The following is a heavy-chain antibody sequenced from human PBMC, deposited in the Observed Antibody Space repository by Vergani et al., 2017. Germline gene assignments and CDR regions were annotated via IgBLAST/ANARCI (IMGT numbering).Heavy chain of an antibody. V-gene: IGHV1-69*13. CDR2: VLPLFGTT. CDR1: GGTFSSNA. Sequence: QVQLMQSGAEVKKPGSSMKVSCKASGGTFSSNAINWVRQAPGQGLEWMGRVLPLFGTTSYAHKFQARVTITADESTTTAYLELSNLRSEDTAVYYCVRSGGYYYDSSGYYYGYWGQGTLVTVSS. CDR3: VRSGGYYYDSSGYYYGY. J-gene: IGHJ4*02. D-gene: IGHD3-22*01.